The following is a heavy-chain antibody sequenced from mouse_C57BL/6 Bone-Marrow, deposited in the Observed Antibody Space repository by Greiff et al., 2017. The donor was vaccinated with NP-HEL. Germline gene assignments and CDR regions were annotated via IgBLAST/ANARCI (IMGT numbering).Heavy chain of an antibody. CDR2: IDPSDSET. CDR3: AREGFAY. CDR1: GYTFTSYW. J-gene: IGHJ3*01. Sequence: QVQLQQPGAELVRPGSSVKLSCKASGYTFTSYWMHWVKQRPIQGLEWFGNIDPSDSETHYNQNFKDKATLTVDKSSSTASLQLSSLTSKDSAVYYCAREGFAYWGPGTLVTVSA. V-gene: IGHV1-52*01.